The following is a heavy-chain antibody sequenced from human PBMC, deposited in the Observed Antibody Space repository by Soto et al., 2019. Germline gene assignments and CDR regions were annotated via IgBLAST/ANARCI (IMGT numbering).Heavy chain of an antibody. CDR3: ARKYGGNSADY. D-gene: IGHD2-21*02. V-gene: IGHV4-34*01. Sequence: QVQLQQWGAGLLKPSETLSLTCAVYGGSFSGYYWSWIRQPPGKGLEWIGEINHSGSTNYNPSLKSRVTISVDTSKNQFSLKLSSVTAADTAVYYCARKYGGNSADYWGQRTLVTVSS. J-gene: IGHJ4*02. CDR2: INHSGST. CDR1: GGSFSGYY.